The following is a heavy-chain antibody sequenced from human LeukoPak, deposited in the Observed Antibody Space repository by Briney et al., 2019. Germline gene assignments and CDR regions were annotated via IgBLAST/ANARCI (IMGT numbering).Heavy chain of an antibody. D-gene: IGHD4-17*01. CDR2: ISSSSSYM. CDR1: GFDLSPYT. J-gene: IGHJ4*02. V-gene: IGHV3-21*01. CDR3: ARRVTTFLS. Sequence: PGGSLRLSCSASGFDLSPYTMNWVRQAPGKGLEWVASISSSSSYMYYGDSLKGWFTISRDNAKNTLYLQLGSLRAEDTATYYCARRVTTFLSWGQGTLVIVSS.